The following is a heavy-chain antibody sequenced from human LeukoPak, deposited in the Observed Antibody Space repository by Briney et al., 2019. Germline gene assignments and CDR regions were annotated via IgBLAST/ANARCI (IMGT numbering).Heavy chain of an antibody. J-gene: IGHJ4*02. CDR1: GFTFDDYA. Sequence: GRSLRLSCAASGFTFDDYAMHWVRQVPGKGLEWVSGISWNSVSIGYADSVKGRFTISRDNAKNSLYLQMNSLRAEDTAVYYCAREGYYFDYWGQGTLVTVSS. CDR2: ISWNSVSI. CDR3: AREGYYFDY. V-gene: IGHV3-9*01.